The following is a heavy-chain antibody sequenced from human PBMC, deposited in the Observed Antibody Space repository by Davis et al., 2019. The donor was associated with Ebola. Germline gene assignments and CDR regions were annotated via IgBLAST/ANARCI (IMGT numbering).Heavy chain of an antibody. Sequence: PSETLSLTCTVSGGSMSNYYWDWIRQPAGKRLEWIGRIYSSGSTNYNPSLKSRVSMSVDTSKKQFSLRLSSVPAADTAIYYCARDRRVGSTVHMEVWGKGATVTVSS. CDR2: IYSSGST. CDR3: ARDRRVGSTVHMEV. D-gene: IGHD1-26*01. CDR1: GGSMSNYY. V-gene: IGHV4-4*07. J-gene: IGHJ6*03.